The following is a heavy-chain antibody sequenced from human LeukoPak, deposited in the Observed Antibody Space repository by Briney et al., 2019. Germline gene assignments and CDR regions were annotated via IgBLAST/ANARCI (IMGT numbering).Heavy chain of an antibody. CDR2: ITSSSSYI. D-gene: IGHD3-16*01. V-gene: IGHV3-21*05. CDR1: GVTYSSHS. Sequence: PGGSLRLSCAASGVTYSSHSMNWVREAPGKGVEWGSYITSSSSYIHYADSVKGRFTISRDNAKNSLDLQMNRLRAEETAVYYCASLRGGISYYYYYYMDVWGKGTTVTVSS. CDR3: ASLRGGISYYYYYYMDV. J-gene: IGHJ6*03.